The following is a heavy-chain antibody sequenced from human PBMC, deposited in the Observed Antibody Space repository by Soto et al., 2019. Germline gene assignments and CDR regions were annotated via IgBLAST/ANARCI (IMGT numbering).Heavy chain of an antibody. Sequence: GGSLRLSCAASGFTFSNAWMSRVRQAPGKGLEWVGRIKSKTDGGTTDYAAPVKGRFTISRDDSKNTLYLQMNSLKTEDTAVYYCTTYYYGSGSYPHDYWGQGTLVTSPQ. J-gene: IGHJ4*02. CDR3: TTYYYGSGSYPHDY. V-gene: IGHV3-15*01. CDR2: IKSKTDGGTT. CDR1: GFTFSNAW. D-gene: IGHD3-10*01.